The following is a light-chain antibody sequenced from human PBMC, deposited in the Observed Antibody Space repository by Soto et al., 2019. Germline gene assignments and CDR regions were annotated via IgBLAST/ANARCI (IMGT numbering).Light chain of an antibody. CDR1: SXXVXXXXY. V-gene: IGLV2-14*01. J-gene: IGLJ3*02. Sequence: QSALTQPXXVSGSPGQSXXXSXTGTSXXVXXXXYVSWYQXYXGKAPXLMIYEVNNRPSGVSNRFSGSKSGNTASLTISGLQAEDEADYYCCSYTSSTTWVFGGGTKLTVL. CDR3: CSYTSSTTWV. CDR2: EVN.